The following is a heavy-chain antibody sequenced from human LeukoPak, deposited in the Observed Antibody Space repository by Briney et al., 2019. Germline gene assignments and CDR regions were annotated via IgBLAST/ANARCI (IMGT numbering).Heavy chain of an antibody. D-gene: IGHD1-1*01. V-gene: IGHV3-48*01. Sequence: GGPLRLSCTASGFPFIEYSMNWVRQAPGKGLEWISYIGIDSGNTKYADSVRGRFTISTDKAKNSLHLQMNSLRVEDTAVYYCARDHNYAFDNWGQGTLVSVAS. CDR3: ARDHNYAFDN. CDR1: GFPFIEYS. CDR2: IGIDSGNT. J-gene: IGHJ4*02.